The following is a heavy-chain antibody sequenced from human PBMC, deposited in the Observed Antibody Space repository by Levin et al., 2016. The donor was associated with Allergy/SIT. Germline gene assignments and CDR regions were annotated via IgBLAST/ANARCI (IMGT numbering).Heavy chain of an antibody. CDR3: ARLARRGDCTGGSCPPYYYYGMDV. V-gene: IGHV3-74*01. CDR2: INIDGSST. D-gene: IGHD2-8*02. CDR1: GFTFSSYW. J-gene: IGHJ6*02. Sequence: GGSLRLSCAASGFTFSSYWMHWVRQAPGKGLVWVSRINIDGSSTSFADSVKGRFSISRDNAENTLYLQMNSLRAEDTAVYYCARLARRGDCTGGSCPPYYYYGMDVWGQGTTVTVSS.